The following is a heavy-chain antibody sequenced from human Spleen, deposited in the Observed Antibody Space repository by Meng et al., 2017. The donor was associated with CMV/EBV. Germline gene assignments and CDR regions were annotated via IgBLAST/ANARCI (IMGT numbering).Heavy chain of an antibody. V-gene: IGHV3-53*01. Sequence: GGSLRLSCAASGFIVSSNYMSWVRQAPGKGLEWVSVIYSGGSTYYADSVKGRFTISRDNAKNSLYLQMNSLRAEDTAVYYCARFLLGYCSSTSCDYYGMDVWGQGTTVTVSS. CDR2: IYSGGST. D-gene: IGHD2-2*01. CDR1: GFIVSSNY. J-gene: IGHJ6*02. CDR3: ARFLLGYCSSTSCDYYGMDV.